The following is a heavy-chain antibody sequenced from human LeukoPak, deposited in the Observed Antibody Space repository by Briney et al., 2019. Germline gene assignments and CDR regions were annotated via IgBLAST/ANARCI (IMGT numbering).Heavy chain of an antibody. V-gene: IGHV3-64D*06. CDR3: VKGGTTGNSFDI. J-gene: IGHJ3*02. CDR2: MRSNGGST. CDR1: AFTFSRYV. D-gene: IGHD4-17*01. Sequence: PGGSLRLSCSASAFTFSRYVMHWVRQAPGKGLEYVSGMRSNGGSTYYADSVKGRFTISRDNSKNTLYLQMSTVKAEDTAVYYCVKGGTTGNSFDIWGQGTMVTVSS.